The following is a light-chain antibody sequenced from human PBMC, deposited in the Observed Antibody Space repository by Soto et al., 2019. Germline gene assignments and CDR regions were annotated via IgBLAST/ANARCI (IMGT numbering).Light chain of an antibody. CDR1: QSVSTY. CDR3: QQRSDWPPIT. Sequence: VLTQSPDTLSLCPCDICTRSFSASQSVSTYLAWYQQTPGQAPRLLIYDASNRATGIPARFSGSGSGTDFTLTISSLEPEDFAVYYCQQRSDWPPITFGQGTRLEI. V-gene: IGKV3-11*01. CDR2: DAS. J-gene: IGKJ5*01.